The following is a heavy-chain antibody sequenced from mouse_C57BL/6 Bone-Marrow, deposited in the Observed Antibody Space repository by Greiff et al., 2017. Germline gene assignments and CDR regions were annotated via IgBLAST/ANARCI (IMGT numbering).Heavy chain of an antibody. Sequence: VQLQQSGAELVRPGASVKLSCTASGFNIKDDYMHWVKQRPEQGLEWIGWIDPENGDTEYASKFQGKATITADTSSNTAYLQLSSLTSEDTAVYYCTTLDYGSSQGGQGTLVTVSA. V-gene: IGHV14-4*01. CDR1: GFNIKDDY. CDR3: TTLDYGSSQ. J-gene: IGHJ3*01. CDR2: IDPENGDT. D-gene: IGHD1-1*01.